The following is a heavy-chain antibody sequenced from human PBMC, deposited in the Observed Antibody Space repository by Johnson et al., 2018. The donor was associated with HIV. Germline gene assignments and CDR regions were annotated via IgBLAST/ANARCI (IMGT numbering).Heavy chain of an antibody. CDR2: IYSDGTST. D-gene: IGHD6-19*01. V-gene: IGHV3-74*02. CDR3: ARKQWLAKISSDAFDF. J-gene: IGHJ3*01. CDR1: GFTVSTNS. Sequence: VQLVESGGGLVQTGGSLRLSCAASGFTVSTNSLIWVRQAPGKGLEWVSRIYSDGTSTTYADSVKGRFTISRDNAKNTLYLQMNSLRAEDTAVYYCARKQWLAKISSDAFDFWGQGTMVTVSS.